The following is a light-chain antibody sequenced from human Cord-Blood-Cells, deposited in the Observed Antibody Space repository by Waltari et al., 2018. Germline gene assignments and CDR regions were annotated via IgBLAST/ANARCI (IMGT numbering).Light chain of an antibody. J-gene: IGLJ2*01. CDR3: CSYAGSSRV. CDR1: SSEFGRYNH. Sequence: QSALTQPASVSGSPGHSITISCPGTSSEFGRYNHVSWYQQHPGKAPKLMIYEGSKRPSGVSNRFSGSKSGNTASLTISGLQAEDEADYYCCSYAGSSRVFGGGTKLTVL. CDR2: EGS. V-gene: IGLV2-23*01.